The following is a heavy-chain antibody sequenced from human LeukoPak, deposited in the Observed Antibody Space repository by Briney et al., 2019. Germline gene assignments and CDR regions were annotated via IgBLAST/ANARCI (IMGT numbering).Heavy chain of an antibody. CDR3: ARDHSGTQDY. Sequence: GGSLRLSCAASGFTFSNYGMHWVRQAPGQGLEWVEVIWDDGSNEYYADSVKGRFTIFRDNRRNTLYLQMNSLRAEDTAVYSCARDHSGTQDYWGQGTLVTVSS. D-gene: IGHD1-1*01. V-gene: IGHV3-33*01. CDR1: GFTFSNYG. J-gene: IGHJ4*02. CDR2: IWDDGSNE.